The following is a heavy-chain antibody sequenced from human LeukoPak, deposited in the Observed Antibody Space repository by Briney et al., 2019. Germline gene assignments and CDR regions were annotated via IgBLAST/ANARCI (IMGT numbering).Heavy chain of an antibody. CDR2: ISSSSSYI. CDR3: ARDLPGTGLYAFGI. Sequence: PGGSLRLSCAASGFTFSSYSMNWVRQAPGKGLEWVSSISSSSSYIYYADSVKGRFTISRDNAKNSLYLQMNSPRAEDTAVYYCARDLPGTGLYAFGIWGQGTMVTVSS. J-gene: IGHJ3*02. CDR1: GFTFSSYS. D-gene: IGHD2-2*02. V-gene: IGHV3-21*01.